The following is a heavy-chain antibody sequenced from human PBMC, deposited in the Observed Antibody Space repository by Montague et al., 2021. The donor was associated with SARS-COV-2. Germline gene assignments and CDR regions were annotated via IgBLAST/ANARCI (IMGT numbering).Heavy chain of an antibody. CDR2: IHYDGSSP. V-gene: IGHV3-74*01. Sequence: SLRLSCAASGFTLSSYWMYWVRRAPGKGLVWISRIHYDGSSPDYADSVKGRFTISRDTAKNTLYLQMNSLRAEDTAVYYCARAYYTGLYPFDYWGQGTLVTVSS. CDR3: ARAYYTGLYPFDY. J-gene: IGHJ4*02. CDR1: GFTLSSYW. D-gene: IGHD2-8*02.